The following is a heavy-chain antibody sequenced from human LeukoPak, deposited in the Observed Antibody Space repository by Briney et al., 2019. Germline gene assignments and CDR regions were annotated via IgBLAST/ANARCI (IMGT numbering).Heavy chain of an antibody. CDR1: GFTFSSYG. CDR2: IRYDGSNK. D-gene: IGHD6-13*01. Sequence: PGGSLRLSCAASGFTFSSYGMHWVRQAPGKGLEWVAFIRYDGSNKYYADSVEGRLTISRDNSKNTLYLQMNSLRAEDTAVYYCAKDRGVSSCLDYWGQGTLVTVSS. V-gene: IGHV3-30*02. J-gene: IGHJ4*02. CDR3: AKDRGVSSCLDY.